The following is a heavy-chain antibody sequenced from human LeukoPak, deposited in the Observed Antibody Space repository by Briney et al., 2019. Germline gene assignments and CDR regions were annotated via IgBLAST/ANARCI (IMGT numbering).Heavy chain of an antibody. Sequence: GASVKVSCKASGYTFTSYAMNWVRQAPGQGLEWMGGIIPIFGTANYAQKFQGRVTITADESTSTAYMELSSLRSEDTAVYYCARGYYDSSGYPLWGQGTMVTVSS. D-gene: IGHD3-22*01. CDR1: GYTFTSYA. J-gene: IGHJ3*01. V-gene: IGHV1-69*13. CDR3: ARGYYDSSGYPL. CDR2: IIPIFGTA.